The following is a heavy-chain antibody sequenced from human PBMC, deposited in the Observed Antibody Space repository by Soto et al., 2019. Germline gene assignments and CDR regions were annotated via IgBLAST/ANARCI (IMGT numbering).Heavy chain of an antibody. CDR1: GGTFSSYA. J-gene: IGHJ5*02. Sequence: GASVKVSCRASGGTFSSYAISWVRQAPGQGLEWMGGIIPIFGTANYAQKFQGRVTITADESTSTAYMELSSLRSEDTAVYYCARDSPSIAVAGTLYNDWFEPWGQGTLVIVSS. D-gene: IGHD6-19*01. CDR3: ARDSPSIAVAGTLYNDWFEP. CDR2: IIPIFGTA. V-gene: IGHV1-69*13.